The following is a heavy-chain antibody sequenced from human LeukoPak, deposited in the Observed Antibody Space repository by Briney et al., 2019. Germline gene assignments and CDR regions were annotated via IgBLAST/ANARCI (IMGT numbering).Heavy chain of an antibody. D-gene: IGHD3-22*01. CDR3: AKDNYYDSSGYLRY. Sequence: GGTLRLSCAASGFTFSSYAMSWVRQAPGKGLEWVSAISGSGGSTYYADSVKGRFTISRDSSKNTLYLQMNSLRAEDTAVYYCAKDNYYDSSGYLRYWGQGTLVTVSS. CDR2: ISGSGGST. J-gene: IGHJ4*02. CDR1: GFTFSSYA. V-gene: IGHV3-23*01.